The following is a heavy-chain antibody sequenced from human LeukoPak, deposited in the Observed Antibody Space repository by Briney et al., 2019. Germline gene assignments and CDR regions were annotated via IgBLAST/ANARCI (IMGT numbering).Heavy chain of an antibody. D-gene: IGHD3-16*01. J-gene: IGHJ5*02. CDR1: GGSISSGGYY. Sequence: PSQTLSLTCTVSGGSISSGGYYWSWIRQHPGKGLEWIGYIYYSGSTYYNPSLKSRVTISVDTSKNQFSLKLSSVTAADTAVYYCARSLEEIAAYDPWGQGTLVTVSS. V-gene: IGHV4-31*03. CDR3: ARSLEEIAAYDP. CDR2: IYYSGST.